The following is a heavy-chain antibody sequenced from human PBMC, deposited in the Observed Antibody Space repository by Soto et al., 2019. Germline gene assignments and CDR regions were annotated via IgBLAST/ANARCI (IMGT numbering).Heavy chain of an antibody. V-gene: IGHV4-31*03. J-gene: IGHJ6*01. Sequence: PSETLSLTCTVSGGSISSGGYYWSWIRQHPGKGLEWIAYIYYSGSTYYNPSINSRVNISVETSRKQFSLKLSSVTAADTAVYYCARTVAARRRYYYCYGMDVWGQGTKVTVAS. CDR1: GGSISSGGYY. D-gene: IGHD6-6*01. CDR2: IYYSGST. CDR3: ARTVAARRRYYYCYGMDV.